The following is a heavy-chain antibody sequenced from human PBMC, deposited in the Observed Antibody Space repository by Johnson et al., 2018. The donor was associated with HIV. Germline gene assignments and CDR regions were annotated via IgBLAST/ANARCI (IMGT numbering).Heavy chain of an antibody. CDR3: ARSPLTGDPRGAFDI. Sequence: QVQVVESGGGLVKPGGSLRLSCAASGFTVSSNYMSWVRQAPGKGLEWISFIQYDGGDKSYADSVEGRFTISRDNSKNTLYLQMNSLRPEDTGLYYCARSPLTGDPRGAFDIWGQGTMVTVSS. D-gene: IGHD7-27*01. J-gene: IGHJ3*02. V-gene: IGHV3-30*03. CDR1: GFTVSSNY. CDR2: IQYDGGDK.